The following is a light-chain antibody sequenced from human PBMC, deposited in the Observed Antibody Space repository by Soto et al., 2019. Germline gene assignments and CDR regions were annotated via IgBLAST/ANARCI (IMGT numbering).Light chain of an antibody. CDR2: GAS. V-gene: IGKV3-15*01. CDR1: QSVYSN. J-gene: IGKJ4*01. Sequence: EVLMTQSPATLSVSPGERVTHSCRASQSVYSNLAWYQQKPGQAPRLLIYGASTRATGLPARFSGSGSGTEFTLTISSLQSEDFAVYYCQQYNSWPFTFGGGTKVEIK. CDR3: QQYNSWPFT.